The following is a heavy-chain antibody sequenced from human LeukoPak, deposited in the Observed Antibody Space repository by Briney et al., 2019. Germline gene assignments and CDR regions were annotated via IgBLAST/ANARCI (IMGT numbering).Heavy chain of an antibody. CDR2: IYYSGST. CDR3: ARYDSGGFYRNFDY. D-gene: IGHD3-22*01. J-gene: IGHJ4*02. V-gene: IGHV4-39*01. Sequence: SETLSLTCTVSSGSISSSNYYWGWIRQPPGKGLERIGNIYYSGSTFYNPSLKSRVTISVDTSQSQFSLRLSSVTAADTAVYYCARYDSGGFYRNFDYWGQGTLVTVSS. CDR1: SGSISSSNYY.